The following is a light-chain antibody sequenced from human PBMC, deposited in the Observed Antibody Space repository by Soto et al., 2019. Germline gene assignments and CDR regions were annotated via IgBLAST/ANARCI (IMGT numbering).Light chain of an antibody. J-gene: IGLJ7*01. CDR2: EVN. CDR3: FSYRSASALVI. V-gene: IGLV2-14*01. CDR1: KFNIGRYNY. Sequence: QSVLTQPPSVSGSPGQTITISCAGTKFNIGRYNYVSWYRQHPGEAPKLIIFEVNNRPSGIPNRFSGSKCGNTASLTISGLQVEDEAHYFRFSYRSASALVIFGGGTQLTVL.